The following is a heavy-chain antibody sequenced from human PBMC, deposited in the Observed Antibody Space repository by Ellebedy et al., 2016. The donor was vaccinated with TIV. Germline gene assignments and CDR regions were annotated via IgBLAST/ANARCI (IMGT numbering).Heavy chain of an antibody. V-gene: IGHV3-74*01. CDR1: GFTFSSYW. CDR2: INSDGSST. D-gene: IGHD2-2*01. Sequence: GGSLRLXCAASGFTFSSYWMHWVRQAPGKGLVWVSRINSDGSSTSYADSVKGRFTISRDNAKNTLYLQMNSLRDEDTAVYYCARDGKFYCSRCYYYYGMDVWGQGTTVTVSS. J-gene: IGHJ6*02. CDR3: ARDGKFYCSRCYYYYGMDV.